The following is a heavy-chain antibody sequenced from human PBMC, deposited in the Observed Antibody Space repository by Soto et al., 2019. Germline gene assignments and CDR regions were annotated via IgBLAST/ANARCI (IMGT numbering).Heavy chain of an antibody. Sequence: GGSLRLSCVASGFSFSSYWMSWVRQAPGKGLEWVANIKQDGSEKYYVDSVKGRFSISRDNAKNSLYLQMNSLRAEDTAVYYCARDVARSGGSMIRGVINPTYYYYGLDVWGQGTTVTVSS. CDR1: GFSFSSYW. CDR2: IKQDGSEK. CDR3: ARDVARSGGSMIRGVINPTYYYYGLDV. J-gene: IGHJ6*02. V-gene: IGHV3-7*01. D-gene: IGHD3-10*01.